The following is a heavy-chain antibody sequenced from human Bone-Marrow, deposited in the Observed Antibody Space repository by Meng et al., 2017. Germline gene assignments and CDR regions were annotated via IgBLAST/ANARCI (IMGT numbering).Heavy chain of an antibody. Sequence: GESLKISCAASGFTFSGYAMSWVRQAPGKGLEWVSAISGNGGSTYYADSVKGRFTISRDNSKNTLYRQMNSLRAEDTAVYYCAKDLGPRLNTWIINYYYGMDVWGQGTTVTVSS. CDR3: AKDLGPRLNTWIINYYYGMDV. D-gene: IGHD5-12*01. CDR1: GFTFSGYA. V-gene: IGHV3-23*01. J-gene: IGHJ6*02. CDR2: ISGNGGST.